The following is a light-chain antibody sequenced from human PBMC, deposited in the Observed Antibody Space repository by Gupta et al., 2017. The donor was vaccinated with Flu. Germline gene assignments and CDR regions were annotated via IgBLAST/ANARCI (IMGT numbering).Light chain of an antibody. Sequence: VTISCTGTSSDVGGYNYVSWYQQHPGKAPKLMIYDVSKRPSGVPDRFSGSKSGNTASLTISGLQAEDEADYYCCSYAGSDNYVVFGGGTKLTVL. CDR3: CSYAGSDNYVV. J-gene: IGLJ2*01. CDR1: SSDVGGYNY. CDR2: DVS. V-gene: IGLV2-11*01.